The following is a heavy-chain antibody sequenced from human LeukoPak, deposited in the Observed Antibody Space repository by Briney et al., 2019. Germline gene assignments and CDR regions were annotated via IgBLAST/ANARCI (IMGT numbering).Heavy chain of an antibody. CDR3: ARDLGEVRDAFDI. Sequence: SQTLSLTCTVSGGSISSGGYSWSWIRQHPGKGLEWIGYIYYSGSTYYNPSLKSRVTISVDTSKNQFSPKLSSVTAADTAVYYCARDLGEVRDAFDIWGQGTMVTVSS. V-gene: IGHV4-31*03. D-gene: IGHD3-10*01. J-gene: IGHJ3*02. CDR1: GGSISSGGYS. CDR2: IYYSGST.